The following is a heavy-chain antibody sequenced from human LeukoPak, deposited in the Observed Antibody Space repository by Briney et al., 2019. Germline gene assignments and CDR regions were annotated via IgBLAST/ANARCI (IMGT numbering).Heavy chain of an antibody. D-gene: IGHD6-19*01. J-gene: IGHJ4*02. V-gene: IGHV3-7*05. CDR2: IKQDGSEE. Sequence: GESLKISCAASGHSFSDYWMNWVRQAPGKGLEWVANIKQDGSEEYYVDSVKGRFTLFRDNAKKSLYLQMNSLRAEDTAVYYCAGSSGWARYFDYWGQGTLVTVSS. CDR1: GHSFSDYW. CDR3: AGSSGWARYFDY.